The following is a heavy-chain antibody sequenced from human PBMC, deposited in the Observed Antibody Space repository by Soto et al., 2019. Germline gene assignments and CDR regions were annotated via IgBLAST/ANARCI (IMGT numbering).Heavy chain of an antibody. Sequence: EVQLVVSGGLVVRPGGSLRLSCAGSGFTFDDHTMHWVRQAPGKGLEWVSLITWDAGSAFYADSVRGRFTISRDISKNSLYLQMNSLRTEDSALYYCAKEKDRIFDYWGRGTPVTVSS. CDR3: AKEKDRIFDY. J-gene: IGHJ4*02. CDR2: ITWDAGSA. CDR1: GFTFDDHT. V-gene: IGHV3-43*01.